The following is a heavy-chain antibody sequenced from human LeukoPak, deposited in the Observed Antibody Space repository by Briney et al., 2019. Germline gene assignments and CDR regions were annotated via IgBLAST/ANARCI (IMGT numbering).Heavy chain of an antibody. J-gene: IGHJ3*02. Sequence: ASVKVSCKASGYTFTSYGISWVRQAPGQGLEWMGWISAYNGNTNYAQKLQGRVTMTTDTSTSTAYMELRSLRSDDTAVYYCARVKDYVWGSYPFGIWGQGTMVTVSS. CDR3: ARVKDYVWGSYPFGI. D-gene: IGHD3-16*02. CDR1: GYTFTSYG. CDR2: ISAYNGNT. V-gene: IGHV1-18*01.